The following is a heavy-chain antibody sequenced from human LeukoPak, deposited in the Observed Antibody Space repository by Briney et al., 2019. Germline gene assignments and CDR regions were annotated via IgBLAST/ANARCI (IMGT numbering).Heavy chain of an antibody. CDR2: ISSSSSTI. J-gene: IGHJ4*02. CDR3: ISWFGELLDY. D-gene: IGHD3-10*01. Sequence: GGSLRLSCAASGFTFSSYSMNWVRQAPGRGLEWVSYISSSSSTIYYADSVKGRFTISRDNAKNSLYLQMNSLRAEDTAVYYCISWFGELLDYWGQGTLVTVSS. CDR1: GFTFSSYS. V-gene: IGHV3-48*01.